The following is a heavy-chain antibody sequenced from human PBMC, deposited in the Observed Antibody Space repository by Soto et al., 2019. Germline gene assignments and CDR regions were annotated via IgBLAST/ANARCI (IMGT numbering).Heavy chain of an antibody. CDR1: GFTFSSYS. D-gene: IGHD2-2*02. J-gene: IGHJ6*02. CDR3: ARDLERRVVPAAIPYYYYGMDV. Sequence: GGSLRLSCAASGFTFSSYSMNWVRQAPGKGLEWVSSTSSSSSYIYYADSVKGRFTISRDNAKNSLYLQMNSLRAEDTAVYYCARDLERRVVPAAIPYYYYGMDVWGHGTTATVSS. V-gene: IGHV3-21*01. CDR2: TSSSSSYI.